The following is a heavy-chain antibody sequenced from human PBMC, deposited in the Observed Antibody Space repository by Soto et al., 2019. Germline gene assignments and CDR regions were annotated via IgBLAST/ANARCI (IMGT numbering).Heavy chain of an antibody. CDR2: ISGSGGST. CDR3: ANPLTGQNGY. V-gene: IGHV3-23*01. CDR1: GFTFSSYA. D-gene: IGHD3-9*01. J-gene: IGHJ4*02. Sequence: PGGSLRLSCAASGFTFSSYAMSWVRQAPGKGLEWVSAISGSGGSTYYXDSVKXRFXXXXDXXXNTLYLQMNSLRAEDTAVYYCANPLTGQNGYWGQGTLVTVSS.